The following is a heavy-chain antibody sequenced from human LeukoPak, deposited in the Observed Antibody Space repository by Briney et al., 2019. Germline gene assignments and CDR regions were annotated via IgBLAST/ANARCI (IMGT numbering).Heavy chain of an antibody. J-gene: IGHJ4*02. CDR2: IRYDGRNK. D-gene: IGHD3-3*01. CDR3: AKEWVVYDFTVDC. CDR1: GFTFSSYG. V-gene: IGHV3-30*02. Sequence: PGGSLRLSCAASGFTFSSYGMHWVRQAPGKGLEWVAFIRYDGRNKYYTDSVKGRFTVSRDNSKNTLYLQMNSLRTEDTAVYYCAKEWVVYDFTVDCWGQGTLVTVSS.